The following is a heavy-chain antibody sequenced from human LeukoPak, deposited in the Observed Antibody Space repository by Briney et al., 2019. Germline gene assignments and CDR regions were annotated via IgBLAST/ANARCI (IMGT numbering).Heavy chain of an antibody. Sequence: AGSLKLSCAASGVNFSNYDMHWVRQPTGKGLELVLAIGPAGVPYYPASVKGPFTISRENAKNPLYLQRNSRRAGDTAVYYCARGCGYSYDYRGEGPLVSVPS. CDR1: GVNFSNYD. CDR2: IGPAGVP. V-gene: IGHV3-13*05. CDR3: ARGCGYSYDY. J-gene: IGHJ4*02. D-gene: IGHD5-18*01.